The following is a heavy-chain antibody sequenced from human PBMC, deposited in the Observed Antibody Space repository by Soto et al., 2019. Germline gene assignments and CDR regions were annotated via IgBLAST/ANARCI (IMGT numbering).Heavy chain of an antibody. V-gene: IGHV3-23*01. CDR1: GFTFSSYA. J-gene: IGHJ5*02. CDR3: AKDTYYYGSGSSNWFDP. D-gene: IGHD3-10*01. CDR2: ISGSGGST. Sequence: GGSLRLSCAASGFTFSSYAMSWVRQAPGKGLEWVSAISGSGGSTYYADSVKGRFTISRDNSKNTLYLQMNSLRAEDTAVYYCAKDTYYYGSGSSNWFDPWGQGTLVTVSS.